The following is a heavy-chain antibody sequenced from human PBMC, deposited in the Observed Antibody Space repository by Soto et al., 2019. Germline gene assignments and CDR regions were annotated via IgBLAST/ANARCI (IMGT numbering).Heavy chain of an antibody. CDR2: INHDGSKT. V-gene: IGHV3-74*01. CDR3: VREPWGFSGTWYDY. CDR1: GFTFSSYG. D-gene: IGHD6-13*01. J-gene: IGHJ4*02. Sequence: PGGSLRLSCAASGFTFSSYGMHWVRQVPGKGPAWVSRINHDGSKTEYADSVKGRFTISRDNTNNTLYMQMNSLRVEDTAMYYCVREPWGFSGTWYDYWGQGTLVTVSS.